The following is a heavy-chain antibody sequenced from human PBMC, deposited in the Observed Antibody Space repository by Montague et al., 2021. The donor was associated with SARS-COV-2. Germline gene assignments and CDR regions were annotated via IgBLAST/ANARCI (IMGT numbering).Heavy chain of an antibody. V-gene: IGHV4-59*01. CDR2: IYFTGSA. CDR1: GDSISSYY. D-gene: IGHD1-1*01. CDR3: ARAQTTCFISNWVNYFGY. Sequence: SETLSLTCSVSGDSISSYYCSWIRQSPGRGLDLIGHIYFTGSAKSNPSLKRRVSISVDTSRRQISLTLKAVTAADTAVSYCARAQTTCFISNWVNYFGYWGQGAQVTVSS. J-gene: IGHJ4*02.